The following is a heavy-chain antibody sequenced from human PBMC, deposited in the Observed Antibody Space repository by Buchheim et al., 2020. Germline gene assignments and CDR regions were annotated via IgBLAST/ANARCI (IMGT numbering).Heavy chain of an antibody. CDR1: GFTFSDYY. Sequence: QVQLVESGGGLVKPGGSLRLSCAASGFTFSDYYMRWIRQAPGKGLEWVSYSSSSGSTIYYADSVKGRFTISRDNAKNSLYLQMNSLRAENTAVYYCARAIPAYYYDSSGYWGPSGGPYYFDYWGQGTL. J-gene: IGHJ4*02. CDR2: SSSSGSTI. D-gene: IGHD3-22*01. CDR3: ARAIPAYYYDSSGYWGPSGGPYYFDY. V-gene: IGHV3-11*01.